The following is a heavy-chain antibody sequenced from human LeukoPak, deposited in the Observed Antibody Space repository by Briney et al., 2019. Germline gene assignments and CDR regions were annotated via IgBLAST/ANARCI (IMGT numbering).Heavy chain of an antibody. Sequence: ASETLSLTCTVSGGAISSADYYWSWIRQPPGKGLEWIGEINHSGSTNYNPSLKSRVTISVDASKNQFSLKLSSVTAADTAVYYCARRPKDYGDYERYFDLWGRGTLVTVSS. CDR1: GGAISSADYY. V-gene: IGHV4-34*01. CDR3: ARRPKDYGDYERYFDL. CDR2: INHSGST. J-gene: IGHJ2*01. D-gene: IGHD4-17*01.